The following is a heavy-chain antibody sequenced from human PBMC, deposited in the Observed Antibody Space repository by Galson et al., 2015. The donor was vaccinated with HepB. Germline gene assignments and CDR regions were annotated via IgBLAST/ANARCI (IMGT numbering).Heavy chain of an antibody. V-gene: IGHV1-69*13. J-gene: IGHJ6*02. CDR3: ARSLGTTWVPMEGYYYYYGMDV. Sequence: SVKVSCKASGGTFSSYAISWVRQAPGQGLEWMGGIIPIFGTANYAQKFQGRVTITADESTSTAYMELSSLRSEDTAVYYCARSLGTTWVPMEGYYYYYGMDVWGQGTTVTVSS. CDR2: IIPIFGTA. CDR1: GGTFSSYA. D-gene: IGHD1-1*01.